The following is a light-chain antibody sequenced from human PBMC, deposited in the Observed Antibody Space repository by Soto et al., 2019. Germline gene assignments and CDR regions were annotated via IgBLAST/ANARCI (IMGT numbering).Light chain of an antibody. CDR2: DAS. Sequence: IVMTQTPATLSVSPGEIVTLSFRASQSVSYHVAWYQQKPGQTPRLVIYDASSRASGIPARFSGSRSGTEFSLTLSGLQSEDFGVYCCQQYNSCLTFGGGTRVDI. CDR3: QQYNSCLT. V-gene: IGKV3-15*01. CDR1: QSVSYH. J-gene: IGKJ4*01.